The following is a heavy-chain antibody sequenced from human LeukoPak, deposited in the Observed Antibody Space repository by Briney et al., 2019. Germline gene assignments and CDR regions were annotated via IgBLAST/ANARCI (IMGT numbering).Heavy chain of an antibody. CDR3: AAKYCTNGVCYNY. Sequence: GGSLRLSCAASGFTFSSYAMSWVRQAPGKGLEWVSAISGSGGSIYYADSVKGRFTISRDNSKNTLYLQMNSLRAEDTAVYYCAAKYCTNGVCYNYWGQGTLVTVSS. V-gene: IGHV3-23*01. J-gene: IGHJ4*02. CDR2: ISGSGGSI. CDR1: GFTFSSYA. D-gene: IGHD2-8*01.